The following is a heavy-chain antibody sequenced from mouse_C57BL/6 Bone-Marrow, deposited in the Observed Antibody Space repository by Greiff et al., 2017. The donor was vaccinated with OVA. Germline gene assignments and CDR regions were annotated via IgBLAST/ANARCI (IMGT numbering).Heavy chain of an antibody. V-gene: IGHV5-6*01. J-gene: IGHJ3*01. D-gene: IGHD2-1*01. CDR1: GFTFSSYG. Sequence: EVMLVESGGDLVKPGGSLKLSCAASGFTFSSYGMSWVRQTPDKRLEWVATISSGGSYTYYPDSVTGRFTISRDNAKNTLYLQMSSLKSEDTAMYYCARSEGNPFAYWGQGTLVTVSA. CDR2: ISSGGSYT. CDR3: ARSEGNPFAY.